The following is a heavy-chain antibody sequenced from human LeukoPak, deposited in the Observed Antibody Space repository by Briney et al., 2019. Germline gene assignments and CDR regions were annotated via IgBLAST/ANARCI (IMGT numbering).Heavy chain of an antibody. V-gene: IGHV3-30*04. CDR3: AGYGDYDAFDI. CDR1: GFTFSSYA. Sequence: GGSLRLSCAASGFTFSSYAMHWVRQAPGKGLEWVAVISYDGSNKYYADSVKGRFTISRDNSKNTLYLQMNSLRAEDTAVYYCAGYGDYDAFDIWGQGTMVTVSS. J-gene: IGHJ3*02. CDR2: ISYDGSNK. D-gene: IGHD4-17*01.